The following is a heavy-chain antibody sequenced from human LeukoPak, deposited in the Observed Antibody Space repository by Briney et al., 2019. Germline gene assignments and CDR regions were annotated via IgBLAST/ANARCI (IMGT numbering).Heavy chain of an antibody. Sequence: RASVKVSCKASGYTFTGYYMHWVRQAPGQGLEWMGWINPNSGGTNYAQKFQGRVTMTRDTSISTAYMELSRLRSDDTAVYYCARAKKAASNWFDPWGQGTLVTVSS. CDR1: GYTFTGYY. CDR2: INPNSGGT. J-gene: IGHJ5*02. CDR3: ARAKKAASNWFDP. V-gene: IGHV1-2*02. D-gene: IGHD6-13*01.